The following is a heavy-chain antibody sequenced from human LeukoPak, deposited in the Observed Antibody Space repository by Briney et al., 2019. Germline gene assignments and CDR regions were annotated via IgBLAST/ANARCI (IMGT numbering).Heavy chain of an antibody. CDR3: ARGRYYRSGTIAGLY. CDR2: LWYDGSNK. J-gene: IGHJ4*02. D-gene: IGHD3-10*01. Sequence: GGNLSFSCAASGFTFSSYSVLWLRQAPGKGLEGVVVLWYDGSNKYYADPVKGRFTISRDNSKNTLYLQMNSLRAEDTAVYYCARGRYYRSGTIAGLYWGQGTLVTVSS. V-gene: IGHV3-33*01. CDR1: GFTFSSYS.